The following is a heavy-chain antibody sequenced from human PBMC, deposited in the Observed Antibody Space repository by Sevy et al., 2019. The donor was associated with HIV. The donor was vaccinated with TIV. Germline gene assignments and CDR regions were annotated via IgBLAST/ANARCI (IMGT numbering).Heavy chain of an antibody. CDR1: GFTFSDYH. CDR2: ITSSHGAK. V-gene: IGHV3-11*04. CDR3: ARDPHEIMLSGSYYLY. D-gene: IGHD1-26*01. Sequence: GGSLRLSCATSGFTFSDYHMSWIRQAPGKGLEWISYITSSHGAKVYADSVRGRFDISRDNAKKSLHLHMNSLRDEDTAVYYCARDPHEIMLSGSYYLYWGQGTRVTVSS. J-gene: IGHJ4*02.